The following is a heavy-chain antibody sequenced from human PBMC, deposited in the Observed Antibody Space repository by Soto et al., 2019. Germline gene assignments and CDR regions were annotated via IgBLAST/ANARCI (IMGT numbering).Heavy chain of an antibody. D-gene: IGHD3-10*01. CDR2: FDPEEGKM. CDR1: GYSLNELC. Sequence: ASVKFSCKVSGYSLNELCMHWVRQPPGKGLEWIGGFDPEEGKMIYAQNFQGRVTMTEDTSTDTAYMELNSLTSEDTAIYYCATDLGVALAPLSILYFQQWGQGTVVTVSS. CDR3: ATDLGVALAPLSILYFQQ. V-gene: IGHV1-24*01. J-gene: IGHJ1*01.